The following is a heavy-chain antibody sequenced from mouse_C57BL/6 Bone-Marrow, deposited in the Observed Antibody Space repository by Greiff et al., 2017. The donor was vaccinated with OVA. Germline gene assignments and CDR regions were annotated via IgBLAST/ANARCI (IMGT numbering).Heavy chain of an antibody. D-gene: IGHD2-3*01. CDR2: IDPSDSYT. CDR3: ARDGYYEEYAMDY. CDR1: GYTFTSYW. V-gene: IGHV1-69*01. Sequence: VQLKQPGAELVMPGASVKLSCKASGYTFTSYWMHWVKQRPGQGLEWIGEIDPSDSYTNYNQKFKGKSTLTVDKSSSTAYMQLSSLTSEDSAVYYCARDGYYEEYAMDYWGQGTSVTVSS. J-gene: IGHJ4*01.